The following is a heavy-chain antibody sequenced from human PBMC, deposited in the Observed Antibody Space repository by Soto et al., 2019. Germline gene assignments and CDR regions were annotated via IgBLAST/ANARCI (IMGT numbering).Heavy chain of an antibody. CDR3: AKIRTTSYYFDY. CDR2: ISYDGSNK. J-gene: IGHJ4*02. V-gene: IGHV3-30*18. D-gene: IGHD4-17*01. Sequence: QVQLVESGGGVVQPGRSLRLSCAASGFTFSSYGMHWVRHAPGKGLEWVAVISYDGSNKYYADSVKGRFTISRDNSKNTLYLQMNSLRAEDTAVYYCAKIRTTSYYFDYWGQGTLVTVSS. CDR1: GFTFSSYG.